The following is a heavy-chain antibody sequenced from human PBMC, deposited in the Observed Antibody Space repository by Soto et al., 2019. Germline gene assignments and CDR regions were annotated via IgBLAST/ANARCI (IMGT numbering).Heavy chain of an antibody. CDR1: GFTFSSYS. CDR2: ISSSSSTI. J-gene: IGHJ2*01. V-gene: IGHV3-48*01. CDR3: ARDGVVVVAAGWYFDL. D-gene: IGHD2-15*01. Sequence: EVQLVESGGGLVQPGGSLRLSCAASGFTFSSYSMNWVRQAPGKGLEWVSYISSSSSTIYYADSVKGRFTISRDNAKKSLCLQMNSLRAEDTAVYYCARDGVVVVAAGWYFDLWGRGTLVTVSS.